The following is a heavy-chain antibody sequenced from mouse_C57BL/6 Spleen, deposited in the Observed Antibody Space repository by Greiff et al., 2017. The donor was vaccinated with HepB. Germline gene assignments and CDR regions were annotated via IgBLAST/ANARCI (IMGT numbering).Heavy chain of an antibody. V-gene: IGHV14-4*01. CDR3: TTYYGSSRPFAY. CDR2: IDPENGDT. D-gene: IGHD1-1*01. Sequence: QLQQSGAELVRPGASVKLSCTASGFNIKDDYMHWVKQRPEQGLEWIGWIDPENGDTEYASKFQGKATITADTSSNTAYLQLSSLTSEDTAVYYCTTYYGSSRPFAYWGQGTLVTVSA. J-gene: IGHJ3*01. CDR1: GFNIKDDY.